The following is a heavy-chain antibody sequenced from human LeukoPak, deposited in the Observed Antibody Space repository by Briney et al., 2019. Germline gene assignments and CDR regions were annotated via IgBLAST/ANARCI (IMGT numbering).Heavy chain of an antibody. J-gene: IGHJ4*02. CDR1: GGSFSGYY. D-gene: IGHD4-17*01. Sequence: PSETLSLTCAVYGGSFSGYYWSWIRQPPGKGLEWIGEINHSGSTNYNPSLKSRVTISVDTSKNQFSLKLSSVTAADTAVYYCARVHGYGDYMRRLFDYWGQGTLVTVSS. CDR2: INHSGST. CDR3: ARVHGYGDYMRRLFDY. V-gene: IGHV4-34*01.